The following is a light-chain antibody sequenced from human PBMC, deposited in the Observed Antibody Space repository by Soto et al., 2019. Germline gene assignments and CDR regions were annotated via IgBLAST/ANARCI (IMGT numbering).Light chain of an antibody. V-gene: IGKV3-15*01. CDR2: GAS. CDR1: QSVDIN. CDR3: QQYRNWPRT. J-gene: IGKJ1*01. Sequence: EIELTQSPSTVSVSTGDRVTLSCRASQSVDINLAWYQQKAGQAPRLLVYGASTKATDMPGRFSGRGSGTEFTLTINNLQSEDFAVYYCQQYRNWPRTFGQGTKVDI.